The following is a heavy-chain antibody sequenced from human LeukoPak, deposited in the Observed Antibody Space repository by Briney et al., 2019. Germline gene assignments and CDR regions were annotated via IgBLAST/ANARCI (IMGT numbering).Heavy chain of an antibody. D-gene: IGHD3-3*01. Sequence: ASVKVSCKASGYTFTSYYMHWVRQAPGQGLEWMVIINPSGGSTSYAQKFQGRVTMTRDMSTSTVYMELSSLRSEDTAVYYCARDRRITIFGVVYYYYMDVWGKGTTVTVSS. CDR2: INPSGGST. CDR1: GYTFTSYY. J-gene: IGHJ6*03. V-gene: IGHV1-46*01. CDR3: ARDRRITIFGVVYYYYMDV.